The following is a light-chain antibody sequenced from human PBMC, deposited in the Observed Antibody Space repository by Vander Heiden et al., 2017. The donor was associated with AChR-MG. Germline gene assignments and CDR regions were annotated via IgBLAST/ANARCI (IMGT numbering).Light chain of an antibody. V-gene: IGLV1-51*01. CDR2: DND. CDR3: ATYDRQLSSGV. J-gene: IGLJ2*01. Sequence: VLTQPPSTSAAPGQDVTIPCFGGSSNIGRNYVSWYQQFTGVAPRLLIFDNDRRPSRIPQRFSASKSGTSATLIIAGVQPGDEAVYYCATYDRQLSSGVFGGGTKVTVL. CDR1: SSNIGRNY.